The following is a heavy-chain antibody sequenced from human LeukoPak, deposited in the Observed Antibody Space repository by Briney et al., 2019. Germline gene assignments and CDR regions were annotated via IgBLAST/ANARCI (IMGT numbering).Heavy chain of an antibody. J-gene: IGHJ3*02. Sequence: GGSLRLSCVASGFTFSSYAMSWVRQAPAKGLEWVSGISGSGSSTYYADPAKGRFTISRDNSKNTLYLHMNSLRGEDTAVYYCAKIRPGGDTFDIWGQGTMVTVSS. CDR2: ISGSGSST. CDR1: GFTFSSYA. D-gene: IGHD6-25*01. V-gene: IGHV3-23*01. CDR3: AKIRPGGDTFDI.